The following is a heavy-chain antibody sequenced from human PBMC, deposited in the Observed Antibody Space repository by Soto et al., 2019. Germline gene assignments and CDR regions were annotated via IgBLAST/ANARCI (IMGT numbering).Heavy chain of an antibody. J-gene: IGHJ4*02. D-gene: IGHD3-22*01. CDR3: ARKMHPYYYDTPFDY. V-gene: IGHV4-34*01. Sequence: QVQLQQWGARLLKPSETLSLTCGVYGGSFSDYYWTRIRQPPGKGLEWIGEINHSGSTNYNPSLKSRVTISVDTSKKQFSLKLNSVTAADTAVYYCARKMHPYYYDTPFDYWGQGTLVAVSS. CDR1: GGSFSDYY. CDR2: INHSGST.